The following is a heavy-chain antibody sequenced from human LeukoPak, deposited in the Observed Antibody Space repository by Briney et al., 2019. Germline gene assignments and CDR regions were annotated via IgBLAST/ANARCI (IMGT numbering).Heavy chain of an antibody. CDR1: GFTFSSYA. D-gene: IGHD2-2*01. CDR2: ISYDGSNK. Sequence: GGSLRLSCAASGFTFSSYAMHWVRQAPGKGLEWVAVISYDGSNKYYADSVKGRFTISRDNSKNTLYLQMNSLRAEDTAVYYCARDGIVVVPAAMYYYYYGMDVWGQGTTVTVSS. J-gene: IGHJ6*02. V-gene: IGHV3-30-3*01. CDR3: ARDGIVVVPAAMYYYYYGMDV.